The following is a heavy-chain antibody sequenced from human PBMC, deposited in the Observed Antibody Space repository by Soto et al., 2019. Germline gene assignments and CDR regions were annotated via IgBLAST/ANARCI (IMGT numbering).Heavy chain of an antibody. CDR3: ARETPGLLVGTATF. CDR2: ISTFSSNI. D-gene: IGHD1-7*01. J-gene: IGHJ4*02. V-gene: IGHV3-21*01. CDR1: GFTFSSYT. Sequence: EVQLVESGGGLVKPGGSLRLSCASSGFTFSSYTMTWVRQAPGKGLEWVSSISTFSSNIYYSDSVKGRFSMSRDNANNSLYLQMDSLRAEDTAVYYCARETPGLLVGTATFWGQGTLVTVSS.